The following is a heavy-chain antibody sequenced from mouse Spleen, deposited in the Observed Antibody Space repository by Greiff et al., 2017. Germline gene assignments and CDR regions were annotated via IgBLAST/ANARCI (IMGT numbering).Heavy chain of an antibody. Sequence: VQLQQSGPELVKPGASVKISCKASGYAFSSSWMNWVKQRPGKGLEWIGRIYPGDGDTNYNGKFKGKATLTADKSSSTAYMQLSSLTSEDSAVYFCARGITSEYFDVWGTGTTVTVSS. CDR2: IYPGDGDT. CDR3: ARGITSEYFDV. D-gene: IGHD2-4*01. J-gene: IGHJ1*03. V-gene: IGHV1-82*01. CDR1: GYAFSSSW.